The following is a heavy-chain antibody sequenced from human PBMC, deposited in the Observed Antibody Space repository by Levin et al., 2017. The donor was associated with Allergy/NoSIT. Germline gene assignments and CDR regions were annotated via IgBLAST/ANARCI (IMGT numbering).Heavy chain of an antibody. V-gene: IGHV3-30*18. CDR3: AKVDRGDSFGYAFDN. Sequence: LSGGSLRLSCAASGFTFSSYYMNWVRQAPGKGLEWVAVISHDGSIGYYADSVKGRFTISRENSKNTLYLQMNSLRAEDTAVYYCAKVDRGDSFGYAFDNWGQGTLVTVSS. D-gene: IGHD5-18*01. CDR2: ISHDGSIG. J-gene: IGHJ4*02. CDR1: GFTFSSYY.